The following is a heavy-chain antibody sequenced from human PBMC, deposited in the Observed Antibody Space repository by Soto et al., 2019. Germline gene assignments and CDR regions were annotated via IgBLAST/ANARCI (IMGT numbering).Heavy chain of an antibody. CDR2: ISAYNGNT. CDR1: GYTFTSYG. J-gene: IGHJ4*02. Sequence: VQLVQSGAEVKKPGASVKVSCKASGYTFTSYGISWVRQAPGQGLEWMGWISAYNGNTNYAQKLQGRVTMTTDTSTSTAYMELRSLRSDDTAVYYCARAGYYDYIWGSYRNIDYWGQGTLVTVSS. V-gene: IGHV1-18*01. D-gene: IGHD3-16*02. CDR3: ARAGYYDYIWGSYRNIDY.